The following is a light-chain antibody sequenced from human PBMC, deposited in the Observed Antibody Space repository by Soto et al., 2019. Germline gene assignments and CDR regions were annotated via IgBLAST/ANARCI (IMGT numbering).Light chain of an antibody. CDR2: DAS. CDR3: KQRSNWRT. CDR1: QSVSSY. J-gene: IGKJ1*01. Sequence: DIVLTQSPATLSLSPGERATRSCRASQSVSSYGAWYQQKPGQAPRLLIYDASNRAPGIPARFSGSGSGTDFTLTISSLETEDFAVYYCKQRSNWRTFGQGTKV. V-gene: IGKV3-11*01.